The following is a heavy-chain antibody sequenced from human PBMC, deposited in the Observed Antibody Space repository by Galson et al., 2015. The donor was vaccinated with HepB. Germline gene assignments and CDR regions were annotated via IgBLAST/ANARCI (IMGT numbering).Heavy chain of an antibody. CDR2: INADGSDT. CDR3: ARDSGSYPFDY. CDR1: GSTFDHYW. J-gene: IGHJ4*02. Sequence: SLRLSCAASGSTFDHYWIHWVRQAPGKGLMWVSRINADGSDTGYADSAEGRFTISRDNAKSVLYLQMDSLTVADTAVYYCARDSGSYPFDYWGQGTLVTVSS. D-gene: IGHD1-26*01. V-gene: IGHV3-74*01.